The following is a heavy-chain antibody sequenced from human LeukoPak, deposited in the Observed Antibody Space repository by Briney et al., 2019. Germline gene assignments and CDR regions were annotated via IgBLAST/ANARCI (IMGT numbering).Heavy chain of an antibody. J-gene: IGHJ6*02. Sequence: SGGSLRLSCAASGFTFSDYYMSWIRQAPGKGLEWVSYISNSGSTIYYADSVKGRFTISRDNAKNSLYLQMNSLRAEDTAVYYCARDSNYYYYGMDVWGQGTTVTVSS. V-gene: IGHV3-11*01. CDR2: ISNSGSTI. CDR3: ARDSNYYYYGMDV. CDR1: GFTFSDYY.